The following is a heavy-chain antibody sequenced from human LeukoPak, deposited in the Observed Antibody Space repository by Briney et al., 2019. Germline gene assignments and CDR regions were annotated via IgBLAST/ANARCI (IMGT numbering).Heavy chain of an antibody. CDR2: ISSSSSYI. Sequence: GGSLRLSCAASGFTFSSYSMNWVRQAPGKGLEWVSSISSSSSYIYYADSVKGRFTISRDNAKNSLYLQMNSPRAEDTAVYYCARDTDDFWSGYVIRGAFDIWGQGTMVTVSS. V-gene: IGHV3-21*01. D-gene: IGHD3-3*01. J-gene: IGHJ3*02. CDR1: GFTFSSYS. CDR3: ARDTDDFWSGYVIRGAFDI.